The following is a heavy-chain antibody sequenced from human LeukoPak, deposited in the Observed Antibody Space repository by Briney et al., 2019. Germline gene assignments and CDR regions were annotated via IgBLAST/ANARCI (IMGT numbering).Heavy chain of an antibody. V-gene: IGHV1-46*01. D-gene: IGHD2-21*02. J-gene: IGHJ3*02. Sequence: GASVKVSCKASGYTFTSYSLNWVRQAPGQGLEWMGTINPSGGTTNYAQKFQGRITMTRDTSTSTVYMELSSLRSEDTAVYYCARELISGDWTWDIWGQGTMVTVSS. CDR2: INPSGGTT. CDR3: ARELISGDWTWDI. CDR1: GYTFTSYS.